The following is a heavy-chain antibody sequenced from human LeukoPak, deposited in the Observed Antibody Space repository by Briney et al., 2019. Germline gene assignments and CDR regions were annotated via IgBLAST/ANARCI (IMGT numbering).Heavy chain of an antibody. CDR3: ATDGVGATTGYYYYGMDV. V-gene: IGHV1-24*01. CDR2: FDPEDGET. Sequence: ASVKVSCKVSGYTLTELSMHWVRQAPGKGLEWMGGFDPEDGETIYAQKFQGRVTMTEDTSTDTAYMELSSLRSEDTAVYYCATDGVGATTGYYYYGMDVWGQETTVTVSS. J-gene: IGHJ6*02. CDR1: GYTLTELS. D-gene: IGHD1-26*01.